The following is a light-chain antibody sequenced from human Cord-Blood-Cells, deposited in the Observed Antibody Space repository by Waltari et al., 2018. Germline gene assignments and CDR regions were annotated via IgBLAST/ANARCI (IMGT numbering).Light chain of an antibody. J-gene: IGKJ4*01. CDR1: QDISNY. V-gene: IGKV1-33*01. Sequence: DIQMTQSPSSLCASVGDRVTITCQASQDISNYLNWYQQRPGKAPKLLIYDASNLETGVPSRFSGSGSGTDFTFTISSLQPEYIATYYCQQYDNRPLTFGGGTKVEIK. CDR3: QQYDNRPLT. CDR2: DAS.